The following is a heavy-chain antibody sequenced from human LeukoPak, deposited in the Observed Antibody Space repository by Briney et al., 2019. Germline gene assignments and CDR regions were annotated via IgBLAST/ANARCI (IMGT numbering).Heavy chain of an antibody. CDR1: GYIFTS. D-gene: IGHD2-21*02. CDR3: ARQPEAYCGGDCYSGGIY. V-gene: IGHV5-51*01. Sequence: GESLKISCKASGYIFTSQVSGKVLEWMGIIYPGDSDGKHNPSFQGQFTISADKSISTAYLQWSSLKASDTAMYYCARQPEAYCGGDCYSGGIYWGQGTLVTVSS. J-gene: IGHJ4*02. CDR2: IYPGDSDG.